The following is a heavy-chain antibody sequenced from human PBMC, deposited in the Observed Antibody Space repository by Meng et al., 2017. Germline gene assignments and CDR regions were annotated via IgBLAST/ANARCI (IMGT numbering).Heavy chain of an antibody. CDR1: GGSISSSSYY. D-gene: IGHD3-16*02. CDR3: ARDYDYVWGSYRSNWFDP. V-gene: IGHV4-39*07. J-gene: IGHJ5*02. CDR2: IYYSGST. Sequence: QRPLQESAPGLVEPSEPLYLTCTVSGGSISSSSYYWGWIRQPPGKGLEWIGSIYYSGSTYYNPSLTSRVTISVDTSKNQFSLKLSSVTAADTAVYYCARDYDYVWGSYRSNWFDPWGQGTLVTVSS.